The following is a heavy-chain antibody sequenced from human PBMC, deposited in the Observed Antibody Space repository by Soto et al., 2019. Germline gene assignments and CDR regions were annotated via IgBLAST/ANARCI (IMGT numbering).Heavy chain of an antibody. CDR3: ARGYFLYTPDY. CDR2: INHSGST. J-gene: IGHJ4*02. V-gene: IGHV4-34*01. CDR1: GGSFSGYY. D-gene: IGHD2-2*02. Sequence: SETLSLTCAVYGGSFSGYYWSWIRQPPGKGLEWIGEINHSGSTNYNPSLKSRVTISVDTSKNQFSLKLSSVTAADTAVYYCARGYFLYTPDYWGQGTLVTVS.